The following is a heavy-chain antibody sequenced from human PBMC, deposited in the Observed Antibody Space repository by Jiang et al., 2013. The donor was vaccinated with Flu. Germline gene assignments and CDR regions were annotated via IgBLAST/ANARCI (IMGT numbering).Heavy chain of an antibody. CDR2: ISSGSSYI. CDR3: ARDGIAVAGNPRVTDTIDI. CDR1: GFTFSSYT. J-gene: IGHJ3*02. V-gene: IGHV3-21*01. D-gene: IGHD6-19*01. Sequence: RLSCAASGFTFSSYTMNWARQAPGKGLEWVSSISSGSSYIYYADSLKGRFTVSRDNAKNSLFLQMNSLRAEDTAVYYCARDGIAVAGNPRVTDTIDIWGQGTMVTVSS.